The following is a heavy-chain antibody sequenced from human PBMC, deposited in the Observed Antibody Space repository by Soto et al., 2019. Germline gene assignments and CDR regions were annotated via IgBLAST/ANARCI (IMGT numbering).Heavy chain of an antibody. CDR3: ARDPWYSSSWYVNDAFDI. V-gene: IGHV6-1*01. D-gene: IGHD6-13*01. CDR2: TYYRSKWYN. CDR1: GDSVSSNSAA. J-gene: IGHJ3*02. Sequence: SETLSLTCAISGDSVSSNSAAWNWIRQSPSSGLEWLGRTYYRSKWYNDYAVSVKSRITINPDTSKNQFSLQLNSVTPEDTAVYYCARDPWYSSSWYVNDAFDIWGQGTMVTVSS.